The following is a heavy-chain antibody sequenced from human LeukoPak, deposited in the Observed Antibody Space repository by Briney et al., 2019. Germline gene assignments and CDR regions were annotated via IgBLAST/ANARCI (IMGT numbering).Heavy chain of an antibody. V-gene: IGHV3-74*01. Sequence: GGSLRLSCAASGFTFSDYWMHWVRQAPGKGLVWVSRINIYGTTISYADSVKGRFTISRDNAGNTLYLEMNNLRVEDTAVYYCARRASAIFDYWGPGTLVTVSS. J-gene: IGHJ4*02. CDR2: INIYGTTI. CDR1: GFTFSDYW. D-gene: IGHD1-26*01. CDR3: ARRASAIFDY.